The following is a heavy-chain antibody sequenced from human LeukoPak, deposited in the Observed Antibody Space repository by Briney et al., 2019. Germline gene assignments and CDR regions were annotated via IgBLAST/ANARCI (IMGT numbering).Heavy chain of an antibody. CDR3: AKEQDDFWSAYGGG. CDR1: GFTFSSYA. J-gene: IGHJ4*01. Sequence: GGSLRLSCAASGFTFSSYAMSWVRQAPGKGLEWVSGISGNSGSTYYADSVKGRFTISRDNSMNTLDLQMNSPRAEDTAVYYCAKEQDDFWSAYGGGWGQGTLVTVSS. V-gene: IGHV3-23*01. D-gene: IGHD3-3*01. CDR2: ISGNSGST.